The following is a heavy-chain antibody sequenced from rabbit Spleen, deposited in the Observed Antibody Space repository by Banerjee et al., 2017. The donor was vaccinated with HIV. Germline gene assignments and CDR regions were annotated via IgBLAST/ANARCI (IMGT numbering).Heavy chain of an antibody. CDR3: VRGASSSGYYSL. V-gene: IGHV1S47*01. D-gene: IGHD1-1*01. J-gene: IGHJ4*01. Sequence: QEQLVESGGGLVQPGGSLKLSCKASGFDFSSYGVSWVRQAPGKGLEWIGYIDPLFGTTYYANWVNGRFTISSHNAQNTLYLQLNSLTAADTATYFCVRGASSSGYYSLWGPGTLVTV. CDR1: GFDFSSYG. CDR2: IDPLFGTT.